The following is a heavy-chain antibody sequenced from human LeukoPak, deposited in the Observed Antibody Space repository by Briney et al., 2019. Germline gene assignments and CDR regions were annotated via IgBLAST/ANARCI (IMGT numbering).Heavy chain of an antibody. CDR2: INHSGST. D-gene: IGHD3-10*01. J-gene: IGHJ4*02. Sequence: SETLSLTCAVYGGSFSDYYWSWIRQPPGKGLEWIGEINHSGSTNYNPSLKSRVTISVDTSKNQFSLKLSSVTAADTAVYYCARGAWFGELLLWGQGTLVTVSS. CDR3: ARGAWFGELLL. CDR1: GGSFSDYY. V-gene: IGHV4-34*01.